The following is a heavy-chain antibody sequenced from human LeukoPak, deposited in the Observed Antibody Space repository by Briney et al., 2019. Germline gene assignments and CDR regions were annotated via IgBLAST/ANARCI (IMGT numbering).Heavy chain of an antibody. D-gene: IGHD2/OR15-2a*01. CDR1: GGSISSYY. CDR3: ARGINERVEGGYYQPYGMDA. CDR2: IYYSGST. Sequence: SETLSLTCTVSGGSISSYYWSWIRQPPGKGLEWIGYIYYSGSTNYNPSLKSRVTISVDTSKNQFSLKLSSVTAADTAVYYCARGINERVEGGYYQPYGMDAWGQGTTVIVSS. J-gene: IGHJ6*02. V-gene: IGHV4-59*01.